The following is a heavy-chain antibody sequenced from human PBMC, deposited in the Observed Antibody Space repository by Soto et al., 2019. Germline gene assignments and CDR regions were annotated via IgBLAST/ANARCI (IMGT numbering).Heavy chain of an antibody. CDR3: ARSDMSERDKIWRKFYYYGMDV. CDR2: IYHSGST. Sequence: SETLSLTCAVSGYSISSGYYWGWIRQPPGKGLEWIGSIYHSGSTYYNPSLKRRVTISVDTSKNQFSLKLSSVTAADTAVYYCARSDMSERDKIWRKFYYYGMDVWGQGTTVTVSS. D-gene: IGHD3-16*01. J-gene: IGHJ6*02. CDR1: GYSISSGYY. V-gene: IGHV4-38-2*01.